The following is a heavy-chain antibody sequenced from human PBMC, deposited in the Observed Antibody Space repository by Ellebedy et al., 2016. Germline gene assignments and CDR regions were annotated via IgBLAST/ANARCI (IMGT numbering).Heavy chain of an antibody. J-gene: IGHJ3*02. CDR1: GSTFSSYA. CDR2: ISYDGSNK. Sequence: GGSLRLXCAASGSTFSSYAMHWVRQAPGKGLEWVAVISYDGSNKYYADSVKGRFTISRDNSKNTLYLQMNSLRAEDTAVYYCAKDILTGYFPISRIFDIWGQGTMVTVSS. D-gene: IGHD3-9*01. V-gene: IGHV3-30*04. CDR3: AKDILTGYFPISRIFDI.